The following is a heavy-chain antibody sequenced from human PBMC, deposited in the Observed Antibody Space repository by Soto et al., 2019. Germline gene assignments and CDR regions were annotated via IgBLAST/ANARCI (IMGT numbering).Heavy chain of an antibody. CDR2: INPYNGNT. J-gene: IGHJ4*02. D-gene: IGHD6-13*01. CDR1: GYTFTSYG. CDR3: ARVGVGLAAPRVWPY. Sequence: ASVKVSCKASGYTFTSYGISWVRQVPGQGLEWMAWINPYNGNTKYAEKFLGRVTVTTDTSTATAYMEVRSLTSDDTAVFYCARVGVGLAAPRVWPYWGQGTPVTVS. V-gene: IGHV1-18*01.